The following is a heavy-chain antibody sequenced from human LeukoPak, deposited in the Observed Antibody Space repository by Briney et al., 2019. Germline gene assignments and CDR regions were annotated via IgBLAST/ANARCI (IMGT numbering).Heavy chain of an antibody. D-gene: IGHD1-26*01. V-gene: IGHV3-21*01. CDR2: ISSGSSYI. J-gene: IGHJ3*02. CDR1: GFTFSSYS. Sequence: RTGGSLRLSCAASGFTFSSYSMSWVRQAPGKGLEWVSSISSGSSYIYYADSVKGRFTMSRDNAKNSLYLQMTSLRGEDTAVYYCARDVNSGSYNSFDAFDIWGQGTMVTVSS. CDR3: ARDVNSGSYNSFDAFDI.